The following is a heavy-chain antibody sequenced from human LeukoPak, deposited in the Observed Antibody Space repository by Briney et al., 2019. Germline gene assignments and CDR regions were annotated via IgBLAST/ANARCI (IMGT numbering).Heavy chain of an antibody. CDR2: ISGSGGST. Sequence: GGSLRLSCAASGFTFSSYAMSWVRQAPGKGLEWVSAISGSGGSTYYADSVKGRFTISRDNSKNTLYLQMNSLRAEDTAVYYCAGYISGWYYFGSWGQGTLVTVSS. V-gene: IGHV3-23*01. J-gene: IGHJ4*02. D-gene: IGHD6-19*01. CDR1: GFTFSSYA. CDR3: AGYISGWYYFGS.